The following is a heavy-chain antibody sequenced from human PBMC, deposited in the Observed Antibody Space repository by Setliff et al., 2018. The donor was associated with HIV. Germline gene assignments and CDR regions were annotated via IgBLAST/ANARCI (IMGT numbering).Heavy chain of an antibody. CDR1: GGSMSGYY. Sequence: SETLSLTCGVSGGSMSGYYWTWIRQPAGKGLEWIGRFYNNENIRYSPSLKSRVAMSVDTSKNHFSLKLSSVTAADTAVYYWVKAVAAPSWFDPWGQGTLVTVSS. D-gene: IGHD2-15*01. J-gene: IGHJ5*02. CDR3: VKAVAAPSWFDP. V-gene: IGHV4-4*07. CDR2: FYNNENI.